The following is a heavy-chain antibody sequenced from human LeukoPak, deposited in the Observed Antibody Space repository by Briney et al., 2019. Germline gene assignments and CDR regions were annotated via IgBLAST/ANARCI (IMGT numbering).Heavy chain of an antibody. Sequence: PGGSLRLSCAASGFTFTAAWMSRVRQAPGKGLEWVGRIESKSDGGTTYYAAPVKGRFTVSRDDLKNTLYLQMNSLKTEDTAVYFCTLDDVGLAPDYWGQGTLVTDSS. V-gene: IGHV3-15*04. CDR3: TLDDVGLAPDY. CDR1: GFTFTAAW. D-gene: IGHD3-16*01. CDR2: IESKSDGGTT. J-gene: IGHJ4*02.